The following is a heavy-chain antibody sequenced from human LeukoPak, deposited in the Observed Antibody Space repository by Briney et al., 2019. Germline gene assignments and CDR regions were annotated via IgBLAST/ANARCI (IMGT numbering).Heavy chain of an antibody. Sequence: SETLSLTCTVVGGSITSDYWSWIRQPAGKGLEWIGRIFTSGTTAYNPSLKGRVTMSLDTSKNQFFLKLSSVTAADTAAYFCSRGGANDLWGQGTLVTVSS. CDR1: GGSITSDY. CDR2: IFTSGTT. V-gene: IGHV4-4*07. J-gene: IGHJ5*02. D-gene: IGHD4/OR15-4a*01. CDR3: SRGGANDL.